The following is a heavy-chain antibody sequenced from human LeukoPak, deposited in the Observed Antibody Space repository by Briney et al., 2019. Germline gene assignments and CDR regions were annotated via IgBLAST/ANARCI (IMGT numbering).Heavy chain of an antibody. CDR2: INPSGGST. D-gene: IGHD1-26*01. CDR3: ARVEMDSGSPFLFDY. CDR1: GYTFTSYY. V-gene: IGHV1-46*01. J-gene: IGHJ4*02. Sequence: ASVKVSCKASGYTFTSYYMHWVRQAPGQGLEWMGIINPSGGSTSYAQKFQGRVTMTRDTSTSTVYMELSSLGSEDTAVYYCARVEMDSGSPFLFDYWGQGTLVTVSS.